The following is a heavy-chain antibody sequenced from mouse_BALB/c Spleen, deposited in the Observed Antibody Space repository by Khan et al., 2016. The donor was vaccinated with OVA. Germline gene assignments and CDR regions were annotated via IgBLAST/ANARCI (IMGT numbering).Heavy chain of an antibody. V-gene: IGHV1-4*01. D-gene: IGHD2-14*01. CDR2: INPSNGYT. J-gene: IGHJ3*01. CDR1: GYTFTSYT. CDR3: VRGGADHRNGGWFAY. Sequence: QVQLQQSGAELARPGASVKMSCKASGYTFTSYTIHWIKKRPGQGLEWIGYINPSNGYTNYNQKFKDKATLTTDKSSTTAYMQLSSLTSDDSAVYTGVRGGADHRNGGWFAYWGQGTLVTVSA.